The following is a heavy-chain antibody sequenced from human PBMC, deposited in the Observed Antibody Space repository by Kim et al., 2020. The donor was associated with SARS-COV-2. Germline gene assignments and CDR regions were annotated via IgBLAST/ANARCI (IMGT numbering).Heavy chain of an antibody. CDR2: ISYDGSNK. Sequence: GGSLRLSCAASGFTFSSYAMHWVRQAPGKGLEWVAVISYDGSNKYYADSVKGRFTISRDNSKNTLYLQMNSLRAEDTAVYYCASGHTRLLRGYFDYWGQGTLVTVSS. CDR1: GFTFSSYA. V-gene: IGHV3-30-3*01. D-gene: IGHD3-22*01. J-gene: IGHJ4*02. CDR3: ASGHTRLLRGYFDY.